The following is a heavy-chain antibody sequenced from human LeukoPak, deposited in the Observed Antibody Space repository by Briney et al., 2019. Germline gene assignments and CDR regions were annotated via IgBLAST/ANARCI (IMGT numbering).Heavy chain of an antibody. J-gene: IGHJ4*02. Sequence: SVKVSXKASGGTFSSYTISWVRQAPGQGLEWMGRIIPILGIANYAQKFQGRVTITADKSMSTAYMELSSLRSEDTAVYYCARDRGYSYGRDYWGQGTLVTVSS. CDR2: IIPILGIA. D-gene: IGHD5-18*01. CDR1: GGTFSSYT. CDR3: ARDRGYSYGRDY. V-gene: IGHV1-69*04.